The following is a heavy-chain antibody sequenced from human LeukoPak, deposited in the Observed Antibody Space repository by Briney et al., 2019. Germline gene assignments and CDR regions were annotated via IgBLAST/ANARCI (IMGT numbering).Heavy chain of an antibody. Sequence: ASVKVSCKGSGYTFTSYDINWVRQATGHGLEWMGWMNPNSGNTGYAQKFQGRVTMTRNTSISTAYMELSSLRSEDTAVYYCASQKGYYDILTGYRSHTGFDPWGQGTLVTVPS. CDR2: MNPNSGNT. CDR3: ASQKGYYDILTGYRSHTGFDP. J-gene: IGHJ5*02. V-gene: IGHV1-8*01. CDR1: GYTFTSYD. D-gene: IGHD3-9*01.